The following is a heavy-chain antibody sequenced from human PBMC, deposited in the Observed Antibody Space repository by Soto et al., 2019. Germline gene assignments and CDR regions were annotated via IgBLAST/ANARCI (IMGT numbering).Heavy chain of an antibody. Sequence: TGGSLRLSCAASGFTFRYYWLHWVRQVPGRGPVWVSGINNDGSDTFYADFVEGRFTISRDNAKNTVYLQMDSLRAEDTAVYYCGSLFEFWGQGTLVTVSS. J-gene: IGHJ4*02. CDR1: GFTFRYYW. V-gene: IGHV3-74*01. CDR3: GSLFEF. CDR2: INNDGSDT.